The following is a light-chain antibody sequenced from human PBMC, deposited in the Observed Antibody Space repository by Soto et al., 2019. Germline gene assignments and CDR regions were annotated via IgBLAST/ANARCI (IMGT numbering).Light chain of an antibody. CDR3: SSYTSSRTVL. V-gene: IGLV2-14*01. J-gene: IGLJ2*01. CDR1: SSDVGGYNY. CDR2: EVT. Sequence: QSALTQPASVSGSLGQSITISCTGTSSDVGGYNYVSWYQQHPGKDPEVVIFEVTKRPSGVSSRFSGSKSGNTASLTVSGLQAEDEGDYYCSSYTSSRTVLFGGGTKLTVL.